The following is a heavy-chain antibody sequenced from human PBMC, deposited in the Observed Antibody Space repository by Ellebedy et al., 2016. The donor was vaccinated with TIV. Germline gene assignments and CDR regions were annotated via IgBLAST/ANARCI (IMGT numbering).Heavy chain of an antibody. CDR3: AKVGYYDSSGYREFDY. CDR1: GFTFSSYS. D-gene: IGHD3-22*01. Sequence: GGSLRLSXAASGFTFSSYSMNWVRQAPGKGLEWVSAISGSGGSTYYADSVKGRFTISRDNSKNTLYLQMNSLRAEDTAVYYCAKVGYYDSSGYREFDYWGQGTLVTVSS. V-gene: IGHV3-23*01. CDR2: ISGSGGST. J-gene: IGHJ4*02.